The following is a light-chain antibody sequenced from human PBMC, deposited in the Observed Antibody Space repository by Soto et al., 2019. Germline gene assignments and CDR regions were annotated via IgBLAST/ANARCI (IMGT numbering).Light chain of an antibody. CDR3: QQYYNPPRT. CDR1: QNLLYSSNNRNY. V-gene: IGKV4-1*01. Sequence: DIVMTQSPDSLAVSLGERATINCKSSQNLLYSSNNRNYLAWYQQKPGQPPKLLIYWASTRESGVPDRFSGSGSGTDFTLTITSLQAEDVAVYYCQQYYNPPRTFGQGTKVEV. J-gene: IGKJ1*01. CDR2: WAS.